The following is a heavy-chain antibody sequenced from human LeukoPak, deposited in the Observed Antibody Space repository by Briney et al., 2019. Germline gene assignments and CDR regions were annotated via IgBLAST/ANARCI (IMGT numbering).Heavy chain of an antibody. CDR1: GYTFTSYY. J-gene: IGHJ4*02. D-gene: IGHD5-18*01. Sequence: ASVKVSCKASGYTFTSYYMHWVRQAPGEGLEWMGIINPTGGSTSYAQKFQGRVTMTRDTSISTAYMELSRLRSDDTAVYYCARYLVDTAMVTEDYWGQGTLVTVSS. CDR2: INPTGGST. V-gene: IGHV1-46*01. CDR3: ARYLVDTAMVTEDY.